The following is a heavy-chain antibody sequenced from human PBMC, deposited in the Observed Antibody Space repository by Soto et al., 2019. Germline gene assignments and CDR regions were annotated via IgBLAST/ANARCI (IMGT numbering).Heavy chain of an antibody. CDR3: ARAGYCSGGTCFHGNCDY. CDR2: INANGGST. Sequence: QVQLVQSGAEVKRPGASVKVSCKASGYPFTTYYMHWVRQATGQGLDWLGIINANGGSTNYAQKFQGSVIRTRDNSTSTVYLELSSLRTEDTAVYYCARAGYCSGGTCFHGNCDYWGQGTLVTVSA. J-gene: IGHJ4*02. CDR1: GYPFTTYY. V-gene: IGHV1-46*01. D-gene: IGHD2-15*01.